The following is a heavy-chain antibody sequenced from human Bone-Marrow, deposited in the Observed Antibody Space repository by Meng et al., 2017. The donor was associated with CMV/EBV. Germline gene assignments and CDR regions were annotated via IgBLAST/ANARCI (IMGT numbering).Heavy chain of an antibody. Sequence: ETLSLTCAASGFTFSSYGMYWVRQAPGKGLEWVGRIKSKTDGGTTDYAAPVKGRFTISRDDSKNTLYLQMNSLKTEDTAVYYCTTDRIVGATYYYYYGMDVWGQGTTVTVSS. CDR3: TTDRIVGATYYYYYGMDV. CDR1: GFTFSSYG. V-gene: IGHV3-15*01. D-gene: IGHD1-26*01. CDR2: IKSKTDGGTT. J-gene: IGHJ6*02.